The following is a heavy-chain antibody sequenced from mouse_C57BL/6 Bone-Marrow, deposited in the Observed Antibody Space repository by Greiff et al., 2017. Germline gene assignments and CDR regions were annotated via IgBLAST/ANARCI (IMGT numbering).Heavy chain of an antibody. CDR3: ARGDWGGFAY. J-gene: IGHJ3*01. D-gene: IGHD4-1*01. CDR2: FHPYNDDT. V-gene: IGHV1-47*01. CDR1: GYTFTTYP. Sequence: VQLQQSGAELVKPGASVKMSCKASGYTFTTYPIEWMKQNHGKSLEWIGNFHPYNDDTKYNEKFKGKATLTVEKTSSTVYFELSRLASADSAVYFCARGDWGGFAYGGQGTLVTVSA.